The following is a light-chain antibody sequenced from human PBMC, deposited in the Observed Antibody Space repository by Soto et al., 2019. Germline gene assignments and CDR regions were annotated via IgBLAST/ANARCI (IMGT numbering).Light chain of an antibody. CDR2: DVS. Sequence: QSALTQPASVSGSPGQSITISCTGTGSDVGGYNYVSWYQQHPGKAPKLMIYDVSNRPSGVSNRFSGSKSGNTASLTISGLQAEDEADYFCSSYTSSSAPSAVFGGGTQLTVL. CDR3: SSYTSSSAPSAV. CDR1: GSDVGGYNY. V-gene: IGLV2-14*01. J-gene: IGLJ7*01.